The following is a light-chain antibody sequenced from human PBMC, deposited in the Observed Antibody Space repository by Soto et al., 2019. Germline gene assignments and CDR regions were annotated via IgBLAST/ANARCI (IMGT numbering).Light chain of an antibody. V-gene: IGLV2-14*01. CDR3: NSLSPTATSYV. Sequence: QSALTQPASVSGSPGQSITISCTGTSSNVGGYNFVSWYQQHPGKAPKLLIYEVTNRPSGVSDRFSGSKSGNTASLTISGLQAEDEADYYCNSLSPTATSYVFGTGTKLTVL. CDR2: EVT. CDR1: SSNVGGYNF. J-gene: IGLJ1*01.